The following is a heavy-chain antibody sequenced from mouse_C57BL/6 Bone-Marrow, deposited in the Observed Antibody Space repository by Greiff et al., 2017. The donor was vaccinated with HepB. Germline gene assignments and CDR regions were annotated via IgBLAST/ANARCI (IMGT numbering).Heavy chain of an antibody. D-gene: IGHD1-1*01. CDR3: ARGAPHYYGSSYGAY. CDR2: INPGSGGT. J-gene: IGHJ3*01. CDR1: GYAFTNYL. Sequence: QVQLQQSGAELVRPGTSVKVSCKASGYAFTNYLIEWVKQRPGQGLEWIGVINPGSGGTNYNEKFKGKATLTADKSSSTAYMQLSSLTSEDSAVYFCARGAPHYYGSSYGAYWGQGTLVTVSA. V-gene: IGHV1-54*01.